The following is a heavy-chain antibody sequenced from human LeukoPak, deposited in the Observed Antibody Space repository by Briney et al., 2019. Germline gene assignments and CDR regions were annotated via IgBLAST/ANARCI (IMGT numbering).Heavy chain of an antibody. CDR2: IYYSGST. CDR1: GGSISSYY. D-gene: IGHD6-13*01. Sequence: SETLSLTCTVSGGSISSYYWSWIRQPPGKGLEWIGYIYYSGSTSYNPSLKSRVTISVDTSKNQFSLKLSSVTAADTAVYYCARTWAQQLVTGWFDPWGQGTLVTVSS. CDR3: ARTWAQQLVTGWFDP. V-gene: IGHV4-59*08. J-gene: IGHJ5*02.